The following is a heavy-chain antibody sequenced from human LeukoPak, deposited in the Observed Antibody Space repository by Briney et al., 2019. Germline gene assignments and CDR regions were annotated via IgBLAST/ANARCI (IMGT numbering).Heavy chain of an antibody. CDR3: ARDQTWPV. Sequence: ASVKVSCKASGYTFTRYGIDWVRQAPGQGLEWMGWISAHKGNTNYAQKLQGRVTMTTDTSTSTAYMELRSLRSDDTAVYYRARDQTWPVWGQGTLVTVS. V-gene: IGHV1-18*01. D-gene: IGHD5-24*01. CDR2: ISAHKGNT. J-gene: IGHJ4*02. CDR1: GYTFTRYG.